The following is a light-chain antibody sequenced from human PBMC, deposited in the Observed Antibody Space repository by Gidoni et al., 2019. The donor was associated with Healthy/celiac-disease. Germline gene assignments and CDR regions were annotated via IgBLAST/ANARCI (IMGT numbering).Light chain of an antibody. CDR1: QTILYNSNNKNY. V-gene: IGKV4-1*01. CDR2: WAS. Sequence: DIVMTQSPDSLTVSLGERASINCKSSQTILYNSNNKNYLAWYQQKPGQPPRLLIYWASTRESGVPDRFSGSGSGTDFTLTISSLQAEDVAVYYCQQDFTSPWTFGQGTKVEIK. J-gene: IGKJ1*01. CDR3: QQDFTSPWT.